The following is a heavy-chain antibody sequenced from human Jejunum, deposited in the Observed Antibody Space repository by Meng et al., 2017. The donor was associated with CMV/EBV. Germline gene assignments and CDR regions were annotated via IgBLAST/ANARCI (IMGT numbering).Heavy chain of an antibody. CDR1: GYIFTTYY. Sequence: QVHLVQSGAGVRMPGAVVTVSCRSSGYIFTTYYIQWVRQAPGQGLEWMGEIHPSGDTGYAQNFQGRVTMTTDKSTTTVYMTLSSLRSDDTAVYYCARTRFSSSRWSPVHNWGKGTLVTVSS. CDR2: IHPSGDT. D-gene: IGHD6-13*01. V-gene: IGHV1-46*01. CDR3: ARTRFSSSRWSPVHN. J-gene: IGHJ4*02.